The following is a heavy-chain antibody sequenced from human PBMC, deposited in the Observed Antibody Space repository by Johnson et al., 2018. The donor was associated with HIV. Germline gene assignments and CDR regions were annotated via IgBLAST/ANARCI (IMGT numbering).Heavy chain of an antibody. CDR1: GFTVSSNY. CDR2: IYSGGRT. D-gene: IGHD4-11*01. CDR3: AKSTAISTVTTGAFDI. Sequence: VQLVESGGGLIQPGGSLRLSCAASGFTVSSNYMSWVRQAPGKGLEWVSIIYSGGRTYHADSVKGRFTISRDNSKNTLYLQMNSLRAEDTALYYCAKSTAISTVTTGAFDIWGQGTMVTVSS. J-gene: IGHJ3*02. V-gene: IGHV3-53*01.